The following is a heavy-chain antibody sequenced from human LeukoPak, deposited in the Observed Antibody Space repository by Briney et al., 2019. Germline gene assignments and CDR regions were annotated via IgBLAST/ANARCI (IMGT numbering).Heavy chain of an antibody. CDR1: GYSISSGYY. CDR2: IYHSGST. D-gene: IGHD3-10*01. CDR3: ARVTMVRGVISNFDY. V-gene: IGHV4-38-2*02. J-gene: IGHJ4*02. Sequence: SETLSLTCTVSGYSISSGYYWGWIRQPPGKGLEWIGSIYHSGSTNYNPSLKSRVTMSVDTSKNQFSLNLRSVTAADTAVYYCARVTMVRGVISNFDYWGQGTLVTVSS.